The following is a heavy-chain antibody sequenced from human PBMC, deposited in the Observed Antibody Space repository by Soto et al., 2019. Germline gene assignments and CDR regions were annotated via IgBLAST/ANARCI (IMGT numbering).Heavy chain of an antibody. V-gene: IGHV3-48*03. CDR1: GFMFSIYE. J-gene: IGHJ4*02. Sequence: PVGSLRLSCAASGFMFSIYEMNWVRQAPVKGLEWVSYISSGGINIHYADSVKGRFTISRDNAKNSLYLQMDNLRAEDTAVYYCARDHPNRNYGTCFDYWGQGTPVTVSS. CDR3: ARDHPNRNYGTCFDY. CDR2: ISSGGINI. D-gene: IGHD1-7*01.